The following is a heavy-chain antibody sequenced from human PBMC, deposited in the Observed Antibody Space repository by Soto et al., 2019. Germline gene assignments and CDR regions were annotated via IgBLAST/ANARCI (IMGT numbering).Heavy chain of an antibody. CDR2: VYYSGST. V-gene: IGHV4-59*01. D-gene: IGHD3-10*01. CDR1: GNSISSYY. CDR3: AREGGSGSYWNYWFDP. Sequence: QVQLQESGPGLVKPSETLSLTCTVSGNSISSYYWSWIRQPPGKGLEWIGYVYYSGSTNYNPSLKSRVTISLDTSKNQFSLRLSSVTAADKAVYYCAREGGSGSYWNYWFDPWGQGTLVTVSS. J-gene: IGHJ5*02.